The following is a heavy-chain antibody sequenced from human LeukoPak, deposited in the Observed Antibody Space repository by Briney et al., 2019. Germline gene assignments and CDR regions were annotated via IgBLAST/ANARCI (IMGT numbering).Heavy chain of an antibody. CDR1: DASFNTHY. J-gene: IGHJ3*02. CDR3: ARDPTTVTKGFDI. D-gene: IGHD4-17*01. V-gene: IGHV4-59*11. CDR2: ISYGGST. Sequence: SETLSLTCTVSDASFNTHYWTWIRQPPGKGLEWIGYISYGGSTNYNPSLKSRVTISVDTSRNQFFLRLTSLTAADAAVYYCARDPTTVTKGFDIWGQGTMVTVSS.